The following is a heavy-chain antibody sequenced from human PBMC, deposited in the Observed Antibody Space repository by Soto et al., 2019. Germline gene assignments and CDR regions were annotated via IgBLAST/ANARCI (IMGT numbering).Heavy chain of an antibody. CDR3: ARSAVLWLGGTKSFGLDV. CDR1: GFTVSNSF. Sequence: EVQLVEAGGGLIQPGGSLRLSCAASGFTVSNSFMTWVRQAPGKGLEWISVIYSGSSTYYADSVKGRFSISRDNPENTVLLQMNSLRADDTAVYYCARSAVLWLGGTKSFGLDVWGQGTTVTVSS. CDR2: IYSGSST. D-gene: IGHD2-21*01. V-gene: IGHV3-53*01. J-gene: IGHJ6*02.